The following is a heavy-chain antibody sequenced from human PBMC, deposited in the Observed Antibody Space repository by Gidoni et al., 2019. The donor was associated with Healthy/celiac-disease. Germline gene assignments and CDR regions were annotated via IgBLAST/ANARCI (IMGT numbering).Heavy chain of an antibody. Sequence: STYYNPSLKSRVTISVDRSKNQFSLKLSSVTAEDTAVYFCARGSRYYDCSGSIDYWGHGTLVTVSS. V-gene: IGHV4-30-2*01. CDR2: ST. CDR3: ARGSRYYDCSGSIDY. J-gene: IGHJ4*01. D-gene: IGHD3-22*01.